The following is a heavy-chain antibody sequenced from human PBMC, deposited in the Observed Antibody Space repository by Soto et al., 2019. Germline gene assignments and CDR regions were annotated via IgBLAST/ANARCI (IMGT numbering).Heavy chain of an antibody. Sequence: QVQLVESGGGVVQPGTSLRLSCAASGYTFSNYPIHWVRQAPGKGLQWVAVISYDGNNKYYVDSVKGRFTISRDNSKNTLFLQMNSLRAEDTAVYYCARDGGSGYSYGYYYYYYGMDVWGQGTTVTVSS. J-gene: IGHJ6*02. V-gene: IGHV3-30-3*01. CDR3: ARDGGSGYSYGYYYYYYGMDV. CDR2: ISYDGNNK. CDR1: GYTFSNYP. D-gene: IGHD5-18*01.